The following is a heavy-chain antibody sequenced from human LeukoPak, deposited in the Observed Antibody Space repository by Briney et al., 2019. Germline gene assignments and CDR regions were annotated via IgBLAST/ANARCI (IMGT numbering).Heavy chain of an antibody. CDR3: AQGTGNAFDI. V-gene: IGHV6-1*01. CDR1: GDSVSISSAA. Sequence: SPTLTLTCTISGDSVSISSAAWNWIRQSPWRGLEWLGRTYYRSKWYNDYAVSVKSRITINPDTSKNQFSLQLNSVTPEDTAVYYCAQGTGNAFDIWGQGTMVTVSS. J-gene: IGHJ3*02. D-gene: IGHD3/OR15-3a*01. CDR2: TYYRSKWYN.